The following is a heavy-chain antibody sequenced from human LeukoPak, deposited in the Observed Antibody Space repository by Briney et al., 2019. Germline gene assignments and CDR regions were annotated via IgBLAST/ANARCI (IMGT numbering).Heavy chain of an antibody. V-gene: IGHV4-38-2*01. D-gene: IGHD3-10*01. Sequence: SETLSLTCAVSGYSINSGHYWGWIRQPPGKGLEWIGSGYYSGTTHYNPSLKSRVSISVDTSKNQFALKLSSVTAADMAVYFCARVRGFLDYWGQGTLVTVSS. CDR2: GYYSGTT. J-gene: IGHJ4*02. CDR1: GYSINSGHY. CDR3: ARVRGFLDY.